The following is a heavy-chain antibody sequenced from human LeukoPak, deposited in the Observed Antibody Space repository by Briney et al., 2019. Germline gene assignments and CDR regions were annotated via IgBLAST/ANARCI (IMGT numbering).Heavy chain of an antibody. Sequence: GGSLRLSCAASGFTFSNYNMNWVRQAPGKGLEWVSYISSGGGAIYYADSVKGRFTVSRDNAKNSLYLQMNSLRDEDTALYSCAKTHGNGWYFDYWGQGNLVTVSS. J-gene: IGHJ4*02. V-gene: IGHV3-48*02. CDR1: GFTFSNYN. CDR3: AKTHGNGWYFDY. D-gene: IGHD6-19*01. CDR2: ISSGGGAI.